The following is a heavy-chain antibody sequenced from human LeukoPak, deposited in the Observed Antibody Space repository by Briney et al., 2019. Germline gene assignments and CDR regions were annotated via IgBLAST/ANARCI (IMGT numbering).Heavy chain of an antibody. V-gene: IGHV3-21*01. J-gene: IGHJ2*01. CDR3: ARDMPTVKYWYFDL. CDR1: GFTLSSYS. D-gene: IGHD4-17*01. CDR2: ISSSGSFI. Sequence: GGSLRLSCAASGFTLSSYSMNWVRQAPGKGLEWVSSISSSGSFIYYADSLKSRFPISRDNAKNSLYLQMNSLRAEDTAVYYCARDMPTVKYWYFDLWGRGTLVTVSS.